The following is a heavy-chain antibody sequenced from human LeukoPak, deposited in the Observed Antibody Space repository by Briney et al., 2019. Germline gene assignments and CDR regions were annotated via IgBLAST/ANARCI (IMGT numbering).Heavy chain of an antibody. Sequence: PSETLSLTCTVSGGSISRYYWSWIRQPPGKGLEWIGSIYYSGSTYYNPSLKSRVTISVDTSKNQFSLKLSSVTAADTAVYYCDIVGASAGTAFDYWGQGTLVTVSS. D-gene: IGHD1-26*01. CDR2: IYYSGST. V-gene: IGHV4-59*05. CDR1: GGSISRYY. CDR3: DIVGASAGTAFDY. J-gene: IGHJ4*02.